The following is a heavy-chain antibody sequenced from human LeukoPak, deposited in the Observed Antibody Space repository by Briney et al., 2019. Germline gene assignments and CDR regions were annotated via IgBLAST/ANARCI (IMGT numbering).Heavy chain of an antibody. V-gene: IGHV1-46*01. J-gene: IGHJ5*02. CDR2: INPSGGST. CDR1: GYTFTSYY. CDR3: ATYTTVVTPAMNWFDP. Sequence: ASVKVSCKASGYTFTSYYMHWVRQAPGQGLEWMGIINPSGGSTSYAQKFQGRVTMTRDTSTSTVYMELSSLRSEDTAVYYCATYTTVVTPAMNWFDPWGQGTLVTVSS. D-gene: IGHD4-23*01.